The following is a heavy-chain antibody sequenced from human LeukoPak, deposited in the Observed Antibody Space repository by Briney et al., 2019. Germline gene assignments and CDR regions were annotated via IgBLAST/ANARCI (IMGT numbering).Heavy chain of an antibody. J-gene: IGHJ5*02. Sequence: GGSLRLSCAASGFTFSNYAMHWIRQAPDKGLEWVAMISHDGGAKYYGDSVKGRLTISRDNSDNTLYLQMNSLRVEDTAVYYCARDWGSSGWYNWFDPWGQGILVTVSS. D-gene: IGHD3-16*01. CDR1: GFTFSNYA. CDR2: ISHDGGAK. V-gene: IGHV3-30*04. CDR3: ARDWGSSGWYNWFDP.